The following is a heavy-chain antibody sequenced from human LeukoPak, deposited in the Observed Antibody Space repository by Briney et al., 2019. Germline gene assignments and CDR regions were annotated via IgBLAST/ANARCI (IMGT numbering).Heavy chain of an antibody. CDR2: ISSDGSTK. CDR1: GFTLSSAP. D-gene: IGHD3-22*01. Sequence: GGSLRVACAATGFTLSSAPMHWVRQAPGMGLEWVSVISSDGSTKFYADSVKGRFTISRDNSKNTLNLQMDSLRAEDTAVYYCATGRYSANSGYSLIDHWGQGTLVTVSS. J-gene: IGHJ4*02. CDR3: ATGRYSANSGYSLIDH. V-gene: IGHV3-30-3*02.